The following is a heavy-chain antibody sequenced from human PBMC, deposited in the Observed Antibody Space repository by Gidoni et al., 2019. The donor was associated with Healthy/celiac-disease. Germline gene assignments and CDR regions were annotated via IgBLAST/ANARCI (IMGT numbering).Heavy chain of an antibody. Sequence: EVQLVESGGCLVKPGGSLRLSCAASGFTFSSHSMNWVRQDPGKGLAWVSSISRSSSYIYYADSVKGRFTISRDNAKNSLYLQMNSLRAEDTAVYYCARDRLSNYDYYYYGMDVWGQGTTVTVSS. CDR3: ARDRLSNYDYYYYGMDV. V-gene: IGHV3-21*01. CDR2: ISRSSSYI. D-gene: IGHD4-4*01. CDR1: GFTFSSHS. J-gene: IGHJ6*02.